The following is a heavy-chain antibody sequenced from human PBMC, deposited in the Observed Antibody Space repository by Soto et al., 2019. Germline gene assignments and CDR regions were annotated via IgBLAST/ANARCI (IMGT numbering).Heavy chain of an antibody. CDR2: IYYSGST. CDR3: ASRTLYCSGGSCLLGGIDY. V-gene: IGHV4-39*01. D-gene: IGHD2-15*01. CDR1: GGSISSSSYY. J-gene: IGHJ4*02. Sequence: SETLSLTCTVSGGSISSSSYYWGWIRQPPGKGLEWIGSIYYSGSTYYNPSLKSRVTISVDTSKNQFSLKPSSVTAADTAVYYCASRTLYCSGGSCLLGGIDYWGQGTLVTVSS.